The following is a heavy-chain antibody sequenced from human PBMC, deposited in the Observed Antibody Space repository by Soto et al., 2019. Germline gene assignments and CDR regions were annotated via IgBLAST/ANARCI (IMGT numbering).Heavy chain of an antibody. CDR1: GGTFSSYA. Sequence: QVQLVQSGAEVKKPGSSVKVSCKASGGTFSSYAISWVRQAPGQGLEWMGGIIPIFGTANYAQKFQGRVTMYANQSTSTAYLELRGLRSDDTPVYYCARDQLPSKSRDVVVADIRWFDPWGQGTLVTVSS. CDR3: ARDQLPSKSRDVVVADIRWFDP. CDR2: IIPIFGTA. V-gene: IGHV1-69*12. J-gene: IGHJ5*02. D-gene: IGHD2-15*01.